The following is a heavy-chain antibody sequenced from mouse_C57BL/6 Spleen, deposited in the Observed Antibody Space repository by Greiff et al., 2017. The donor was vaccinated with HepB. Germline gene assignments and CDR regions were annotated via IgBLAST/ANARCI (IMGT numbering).Heavy chain of an antibody. J-gene: IGHJ1*03. V-gene: IGHV5-16*01. Sequence: EVKLMESEGGLVQPGSSMKLSCTASGFTFSDYYMAWVRQVPEKGLEWVANINYDGSSTYYLDSLKSRFIISRDNAKNILYLQMSSLKSEDTATYYCAREEVWYFDVWGTGTTVTVSS. CDR2: INYDGSST. CDR3: AREEVWYFDV. CDR1: GFTFSDYY.